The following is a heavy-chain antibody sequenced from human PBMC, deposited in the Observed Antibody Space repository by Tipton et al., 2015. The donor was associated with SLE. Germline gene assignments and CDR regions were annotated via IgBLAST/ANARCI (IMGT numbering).Heavy chain of an antibody. CDR2: IDQIGSA. V-gene: IGHV4-59*12. D-gene: IGHD3-3*01. CDR3: ARCTIFGVVRGSFDS. J-gene: IGHJ4*02. CDR1: GGSISDNY. Sequence: LRLSCIVSGGSISDNYWSWIRHPPGKRLEWIGYIDQIGSANYNPSLQSRVTISVDTSKNQFSLKLTSVTAADTALYYCARCTIFGVVRGSFDSWGQGTLVTVS.